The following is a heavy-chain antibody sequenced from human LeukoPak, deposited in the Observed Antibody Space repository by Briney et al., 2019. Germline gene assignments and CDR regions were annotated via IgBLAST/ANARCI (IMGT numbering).Heavy chain of an antibody. CDR1: GFTVSSNY. V-gene: IGHV3-66*01. CDR2: IYSGGSA. CDR3: ARDMERVMITFGGPKRYFDL. D-gene: IGHD3-16*01. Sequence: GGSLRLSCAASGFTVSSNYMSWVRQAPGKGLEWVSVIYSGGSAYYADSVKGRFTISRDNSKNTLYLQMNSLRAEDTAVYYCARDMERVMITFGGPKRYFDLWGRGTLVTVSS. J-gene: IGHJ2*01.